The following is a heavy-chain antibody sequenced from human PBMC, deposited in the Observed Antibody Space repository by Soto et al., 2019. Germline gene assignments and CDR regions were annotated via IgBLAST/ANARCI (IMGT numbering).Heavy chain of an antibody. CDR2: ISAHNGNT. CDR1: GYGFTTYG. CDR3: ARGRYGDY. J-gene: IGHJ4*02. D-gene: IGHD1-1*01. V-gene: IGHV1-18*01. Sequence: QVHLVQSGAEVKKPGASVKVSCKGSGYGFTTYGITWVRQAPGQGLEWMAWISAHNGNTNYAQKVQGRVTVTRDTCTRRAYMELRSLRYDDTAVYYCARGRYGDYWGQGALVTVSS.